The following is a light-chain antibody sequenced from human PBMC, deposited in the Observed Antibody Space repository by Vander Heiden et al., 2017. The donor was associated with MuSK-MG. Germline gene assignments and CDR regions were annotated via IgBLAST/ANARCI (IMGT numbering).Light chain of an antibody. CDR1: QSIRSY. CDR2: AAS. J-gene: IGKJ1*01. CDR3: QQSDGSPRRA. V-gene: IGKV1-39*01. Sequence: DIQMTQSPSSLSASVGDRVTITCRASQSIRSYLHWFQQKPGKAPKLLIHAASTLQRGVPSRFSGSGSGTDFTLTISSLQPEDFAIYYCQQSDGSPRRAFGQGTKVEIK.